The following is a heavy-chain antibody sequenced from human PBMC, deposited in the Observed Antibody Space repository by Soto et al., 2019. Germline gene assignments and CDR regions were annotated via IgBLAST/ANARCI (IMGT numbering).Heavy chain of an antibody. V-gene: IGHV1-69*12. CDR1: GGTFSNYA. Sequence: QVQLVQSGAEVKKPGSSVKVSCKASGGTFSNYAISWVRQAPGQGLEWMGGIIPIFGTANYAQKFQGRVMITADESTSTGYMELSSLRSEDTAIYYCAVGSVDIVPTGMKPFDPWGQGTLVTVSS. CDR3: AVGSVDIVPTGMKPFDP. D-gene: IGHD5-12*01. CDR2: IIPIFGTA. J-gene: IGHJ5*02.